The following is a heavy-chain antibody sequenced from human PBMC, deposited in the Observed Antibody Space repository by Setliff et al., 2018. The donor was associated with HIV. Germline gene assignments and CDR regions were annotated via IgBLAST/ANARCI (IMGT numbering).Heavy chain of an antibody. CDR1: GFTFRTYG. J-gene: IGHJ4*02. D-gene: IGHD2-8*01. CDR3: ARVRPLGYCSTGACPPDY. Sequence: GGSLRLSCVVSGFTFRTYGMSWVRQAPGKGLEWVSSITSQSADIYYADSVRGRFTISRDNARNSLLLQMNSLRADDTAVYYCARVRPLGYCSTGACPPDYWGQGTLVTVSS. V-gene: IGHV3-21*01. CDR2: ITSQSADI.